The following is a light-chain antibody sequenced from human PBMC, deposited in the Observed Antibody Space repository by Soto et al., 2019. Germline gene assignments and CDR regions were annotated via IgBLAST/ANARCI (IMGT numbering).Light chain of an antibody. V-gene: IGKV3-11*01. J-gene: IGKJ4*01. CDR3: QQRVDWFT. Sequence: ENVLTQSPATLSLSPGERATLSCRARQSISSYLAWYQQKPGQAPRLLIYDASNRATGIPARFSGSGSGTDFTPTISSLEPEDFAVYYCQQRVDWFTFGGGTRVEIK. CDR1: QSISSY. CDR2: DAS.